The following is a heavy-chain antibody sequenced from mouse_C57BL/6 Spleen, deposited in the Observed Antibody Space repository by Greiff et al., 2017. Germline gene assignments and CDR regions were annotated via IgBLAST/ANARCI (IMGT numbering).Heavy chain of an antibody. CDR1: GYTFTDYE. CDR3: TIYYGPY. V-gene: IGHV1-15*01. Sequence: VQLVESGAELVRPGASVTLSCKASGYTFTDYEMHWVKQTPVHGLEWIGAIDPETGGTAYNQKFKGKAILTADKSSSTAYMELRSLTSEDSAVYYCTIYYGPYWGQGTLVTVSA. D-gene: IGHD1-1*01. J-gene: IGHJ3*01. CDR2: IDPETGGT.